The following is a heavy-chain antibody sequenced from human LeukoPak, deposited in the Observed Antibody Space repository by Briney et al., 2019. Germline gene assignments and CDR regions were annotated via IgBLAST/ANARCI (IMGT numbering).Heavy chain of an antibody. Sequence: GGSLRLSCAASGFTFSSYGMHWVRQAPGKGLEWVAFIRYDGSNKYYADSVKGRFTISRDNSKNTLYLQMNSLRAEDTAVYYCARPVRSLGSGGRSMDVWGKGTTVTISS. J-gene: IGHJ6*03. V-gene: IGHV3-30*02. CDR2: IRYDGSNK. CDR1: GFTFSSYG. CDR3: ARPVRSLGSGGRSMDV. D-gene: IGHD3-10*01.